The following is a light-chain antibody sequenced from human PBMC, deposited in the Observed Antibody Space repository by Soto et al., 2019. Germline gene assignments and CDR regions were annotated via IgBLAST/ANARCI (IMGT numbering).Light chain of an antibody. CDR1: QSVSSSY. CDR3: QQYGSSPQWT. Sequence: EMVLTQSPGTLSLSPGERATLSCRASQSVSSSYLAWYQQKPGQAPRLLIYGASSRATGIPDRFSGSGSGRDCTLTISRLEPEDFGVYYCQQYGSSPQWTFGQGTKVEIK. CDR2: GAS. J-gene: IGKJ1*01. V-gene: IGKV3-20*01.